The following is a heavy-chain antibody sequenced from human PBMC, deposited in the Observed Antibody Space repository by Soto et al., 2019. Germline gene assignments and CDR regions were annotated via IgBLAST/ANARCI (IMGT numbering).Heavy chain of an antibody. CDR2: VYHTGRT. CDR3: ARDDTTGLLDF. Sequence: WTWIRQSPRKGLEWIGHVYHTGRTKYNPSLGSRVTISLDMSKKQFSLQLTSVTAADTAVYYCARDDTTGLLDFWGQGTLVTVSS. J-gene: IGHJ4*02. V-gene: IGHV4-59*01. D-gene: IGHD4-17*01.